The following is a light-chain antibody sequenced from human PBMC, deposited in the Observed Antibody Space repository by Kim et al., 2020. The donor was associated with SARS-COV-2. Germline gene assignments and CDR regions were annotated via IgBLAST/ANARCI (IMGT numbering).Light chain of an antibody. CDR2: EKN. CDR1: SLRSYY. Sequence: ALGQTVRITCQGDSLRSYYASWYQQKPGQAPVLVSYEKNNRPSGIPDRFSGSSSGNTASLTITGAQAEDEADYYCNSRESGVNHVVFGGGTRLTVL. J-gene: IGLJ3*02. V-gene: IGLV3-19*01. CDR3: NSRESGVNHVV.